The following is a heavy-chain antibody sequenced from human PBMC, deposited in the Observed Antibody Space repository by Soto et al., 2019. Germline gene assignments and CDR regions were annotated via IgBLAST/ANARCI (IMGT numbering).Heavy chain of an antibody. J-gene: IGHJ5*02. D-gene: IGHD3-10*01. CDR1: GGSFSGYY. CDR2: INHSGST. Sequence: SETLSLTCAVYGGSFSGYYWSWIRQPPGKGLEWIGEINHSGSTNYNPSLKSRVTISVDTSKNQFSLKLSSVTAADTAVYYCARKTRGNFDPWGQGTLVTVSS. V-gene: IGHV4-34*01. CDR3: ARKTRGNFDP.